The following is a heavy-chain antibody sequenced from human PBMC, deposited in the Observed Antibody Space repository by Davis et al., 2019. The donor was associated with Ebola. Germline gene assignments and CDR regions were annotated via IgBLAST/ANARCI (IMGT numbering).Heavy chain of an antibody. J-gene: IGHJ4*02. Sequence: GGSLRLSCAASGFTFSSYEMNWVRQAPGKGLEWVSYISSSGSTIYYADSVKGRFTISRDNAKNSLYLQMNSLRAEDTAVYYCTIAARRGDFDYWGQGTLVTVSS. D-gene: IGHD6-6*01. CDR1: GFTFSSYE. CDR3: TIAARRGDFDY. V-gene: IGHV3-48*03. CDR2: ISSSGSTI.